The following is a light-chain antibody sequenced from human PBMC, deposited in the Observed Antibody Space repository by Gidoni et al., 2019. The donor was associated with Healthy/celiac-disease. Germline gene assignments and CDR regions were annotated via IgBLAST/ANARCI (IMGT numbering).Light chain of an antibody. CDR1: QSVLYSSNNKNY. Sequence: EIVMTESPDSLAESMGERATINCKYSQSVLYSSNNKNYLAWYQQKPGQPPKLLIYWASTRESGVPDRFSGSGSGTDFTLTISSLQAEDVAVYYCQQYYSTPRTFGQGTKLEIK. CDR2: WAS. V-gene: IGKV4-1*01. J-gene: IGKJ2*01. CDR3: QQYYSTPRT.